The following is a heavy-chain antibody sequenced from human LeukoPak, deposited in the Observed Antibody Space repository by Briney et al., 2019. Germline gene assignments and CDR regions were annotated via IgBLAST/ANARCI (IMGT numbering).Heavy chain of an antibody. Sequence: ASVKVSCKASSYTFTSYGISWVRQAPGQGLEWMGWISGYNGYTNYAQKFQFRVTMTTDTSTSTAYMELRSLTSDDTAVYYCARDKAVTTELTQYFHHWGQGTLVTVSS. D-gene: IGHD4-11*01. CDR3: ARDKAVTTELTQYFHH. CDR1: SYTFTSYG. V-gene: IGHV1-18*01. J-gene: IGHJ1*01. CDR2: ISGYNGYT.